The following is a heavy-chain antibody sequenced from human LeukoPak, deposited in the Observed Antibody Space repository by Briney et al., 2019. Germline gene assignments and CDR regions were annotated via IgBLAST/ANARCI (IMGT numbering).Heavy chain of an antibody. CDR1: GFIFSRYA. CDR3: ANDPNGDYIGAFDF. D-gene: IGHD4-17*01. J-gene: IGHJ3*01. Sequence: GGSLRLSCTGSGFIFSRYAMVWVRQAPGKGLEWVSAMRGDGGDIRYTDSVKGRFTISRDNSRNTLYLQMNSLRAEDTAVYYCANDPNGDYIGAFDFWGQGTMVTVS. CDR2: MRGDGGDI. V-gene: IGHV3-23*01.